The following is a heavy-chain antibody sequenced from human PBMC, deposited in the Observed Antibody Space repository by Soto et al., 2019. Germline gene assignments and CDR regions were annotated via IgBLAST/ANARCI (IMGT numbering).Heavy chain of an antibody. V-gene: IGHV3-30-3*01. D-gene: IGHD1-26*01. Sequence: GGSLRLSCAASGFTFSSYAMHWVRQAPGKGLEWVAVISYDGSNKYYAASVKGRFTISRDNSKNTRYLQMNSLRAEDTAVYYCARDPGIVGATTDAYFQHWGQGTLVTVS. CDR1: GFTFSSYA. CDR3: ARDPGIVGATTDAYFQH. J-gene: IGHJ1*01. CDR2: ISYDGSNK.